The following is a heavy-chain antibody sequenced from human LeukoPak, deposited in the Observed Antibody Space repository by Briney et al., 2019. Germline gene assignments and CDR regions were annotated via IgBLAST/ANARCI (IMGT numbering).Heavy chain of an antibody. Sequence: SETLSLTCTVSGGSISSGSYYWSWLRQPAGKGLEWIGRIYTSGSTNYNPSLKSRVTISVDTSKNQFSLKLSSVTAADTAVYSCARASVRLEWLFLFDIWGQGTMVTVSS. V-gene: IGHV4-61*02. D-gene: IGHD3-3*01. CDR3: ARASVRLEWLFLFDI. CDR1: GGSISSGSYY. J-gene: IGHJ3*02. CDR2: IYTSGST.